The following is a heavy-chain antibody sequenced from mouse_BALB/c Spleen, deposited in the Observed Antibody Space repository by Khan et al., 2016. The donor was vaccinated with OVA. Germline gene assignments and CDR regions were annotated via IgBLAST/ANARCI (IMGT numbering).Heavy chain of an antibody. J-gene: IGHJ2*01. CDR2: IWAGGST. CDR3: ARNREPDYFDY. V-gene: IGHV2-9*02. CDR1: GFSLTSYG. Sequence: VKLEVSGPGLVAPSQSLSITCTVSGFSLTSYGVHWIRQPPGKGLEWLGVIWAGGSTNYNSALMSRLSISKDNSKSQVFLKMNSLQTDDTAMYFCARNREPDYFDYWGQGTTLTVSS.